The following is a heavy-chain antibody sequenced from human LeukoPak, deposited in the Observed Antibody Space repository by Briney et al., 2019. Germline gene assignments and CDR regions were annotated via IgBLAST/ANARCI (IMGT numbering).Heavy chain of an antibody. CDR2: IYYSGST. D-gene: IGHD2-15*01. CDR3: ARVPNAPGVAATYYFDY. CDR1: GGSISSGGYY. J-gene: IGHJ4*02. Sequence: SETLSLTCTVSGGSISSGGYYWSWIRQHPGKGLEWIGYIYYSGSTYYNPSLKSRVTISVDTSKNQFSLKLSSVTAADTAVYYCARVPNAPGVAATYYFDYWGQGTLVTVSS. V-gene: IGHV4-31*03.